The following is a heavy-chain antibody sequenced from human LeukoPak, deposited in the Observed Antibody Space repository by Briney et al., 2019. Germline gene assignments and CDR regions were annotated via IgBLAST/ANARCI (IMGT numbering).Heavy chain of an antibody. D-gene: IGHD3-3*01. Sequence: PGGSLRLSCAASGFTFSSYWMHWVRQAPGKGLVWVSRINSDGSSTSYADSVKGRFTISRDNAKNTLYLQMNSLRAEDTAVYYCARGPAYYDFWSGYWNWFDPWSQGTLVTVSS. CDR3: ARGPAYYDFWSGYWNWFDP. CDR1: GFTFSSYW. J-gene: IGHJ5*02. V-gene: IGHV3-74*01. CDR2: INSDGSST.